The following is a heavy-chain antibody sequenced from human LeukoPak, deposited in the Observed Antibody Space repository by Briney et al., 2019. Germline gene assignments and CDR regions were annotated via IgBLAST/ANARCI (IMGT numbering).Heavy chain of an antibody. V-gene: IGHV3-23*01. D-gene: IGHD3-9*01. Sequence: GGSLRLSCDASGFTFSNYAMNWVRQAPGKGLEWVSAISGSGGTTYNADSVKGRFTISRDNSKNTLYLQLNSLRAEDTAVYYCAKGAGNFDWSYHDYWGQGILVTVSS. CDR1: GFTFSNYA. CDR2: ISGSGGTT. CDR3: AKGAGNFDWSYHDY. J-gene: IGHJ4*02.